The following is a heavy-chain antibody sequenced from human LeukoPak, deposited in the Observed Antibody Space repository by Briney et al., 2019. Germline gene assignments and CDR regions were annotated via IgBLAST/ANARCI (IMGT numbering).Heavy chain of an antibody. CDR2: IRSKANSYAT. CDR3: TSMSKNDYVWGSYRQFDY. Sequence: GGSLKLSCAASGFTFSGSAMHWVRQASGKELEWVGRIRSKANSYATAYAASVKGRFTISRDDSKNTAYLQMNSLKTEDTAVYYCTSMSKNDYVWGSYRQFDYWGQGTLVTVSS. D-gene: IGHD3-16*02. V-gene: IGHV3-73*01. J-gene: IGHJ4*02. CDR1: GFTFSGSA.